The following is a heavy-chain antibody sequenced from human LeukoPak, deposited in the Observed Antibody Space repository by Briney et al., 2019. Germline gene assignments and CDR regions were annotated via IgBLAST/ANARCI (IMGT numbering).Heavy chain of an antibody. CDR1: GGTFSSYA. J-gene: IGHJ5*02. D-gene: IGHD3-22*01. Sequence: ASVKVSCKASGGTFSSYAISWVRQAPGQGLEWMGWISAYNGNTNYAQKLQGRVTMTTDTSTSTAYMELRSLRSDDTTVYYCARSLVVTDNWFDPWGQGTLVTVSS. CDR2: ISAYNGNT. CDR3: ARSLVVTDNWFDP. V-gene: IGHV1-18*01.